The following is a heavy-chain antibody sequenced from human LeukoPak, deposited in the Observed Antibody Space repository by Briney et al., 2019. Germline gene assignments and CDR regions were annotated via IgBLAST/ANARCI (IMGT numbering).Heavy chain of an antibody. D-gene: IGHD3-22*01. CDR1: GFTFRSHA. CDR2: ISSSGSTI. V-gene: IGHV3-48*03. J-gene: IGHJ4*02. Sequence: GGSLRLSCVGSGFTFRSHAMSWVRQAPEKGLEWVSYISSSGSTIYYADSVKGRFTISRDNAKNSLYLQMNSLRAEDTAVYYCARTRVDDSSGYYYWGQGTLVTVSS. CDR3: ARTRVDDSSGYYY.